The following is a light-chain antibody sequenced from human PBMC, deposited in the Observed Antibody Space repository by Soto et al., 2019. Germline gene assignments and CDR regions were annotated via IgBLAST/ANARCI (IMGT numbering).Light chain of an antibody. V-gene: IGKV1-39*01. CDR2: AAS. Sequence: DIQMSQSPSSLSASVGDRVTITCRAAESISRRLNWYQQKPGRAPDLLIYAASTLQNGVPSRFTGSGSGTEFTLTITGLQLEDFATYYCQQDYSTLATFGQGTRLEIK. J-gene: IGKJ5*01. CDR1: ESISRR. CDR3: QQDYSTLAT.